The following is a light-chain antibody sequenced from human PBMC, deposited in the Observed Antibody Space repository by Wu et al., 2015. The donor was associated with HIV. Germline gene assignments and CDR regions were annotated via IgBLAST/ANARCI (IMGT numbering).Light chain of an antibody. CDR1: QSVSSY. J-gene: IGKJ4*01. Sequence: EIVLTQSPATLSLSPGGRATLSCRASQSVSSYLAWYQQKSGQAPRLLIYDASSRATGIPARFSGSGSGTEFTLTISSLQSEDSALYYCQQYNNWPLTFGGGTKIEI. CDR2: DAS. V-gene: IGKV3D-15*01. CDR3: QQYNNWPLT.